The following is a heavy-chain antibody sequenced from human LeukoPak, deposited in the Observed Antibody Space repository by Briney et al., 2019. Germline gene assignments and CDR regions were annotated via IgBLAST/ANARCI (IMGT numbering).Heavy chain of an antibody. D-gene: IGHD2-21*02. J-gene: IGHJ6*02. CDR3: TRRVTYFGMDV. Sequence: GGSLRLSCAASGFSFSGSALHWVRQASGRGLEWVGRVKRKADNYATAYAASVNGRFTISRDDSKSTAYLQMTSLKPEDTAVYFCTRRVTYFGMDVWGQGTTVTVSS. V-gene: IGHV3-73*01. CDR1: GFSFSGSA. CDR2: VKRKADNYAT.